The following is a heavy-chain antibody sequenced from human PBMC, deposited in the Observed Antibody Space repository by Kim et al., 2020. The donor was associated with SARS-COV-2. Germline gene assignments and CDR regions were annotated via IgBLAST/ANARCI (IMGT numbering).Heavy chain of an antibody. Sequence: GGSLRLSCAASGFTFDDYAMHWVRQAPGKGLEWVSGISWNSGSIGYADSVKGRFTISRDNAKNSLYLQMNSLRAEDTALYYCAKDRGSLLWFGEPDSGADYWGQGTLVTVSS. CDR1: GFTFDDYA. CDR2: ISWNSGSI. V-gene: IGHV3-9*01. CDR3: AKDRGSLLWFGEPDSGADY. J-gene: IGHJ4*02. D-gene: IGHD3-10*01.